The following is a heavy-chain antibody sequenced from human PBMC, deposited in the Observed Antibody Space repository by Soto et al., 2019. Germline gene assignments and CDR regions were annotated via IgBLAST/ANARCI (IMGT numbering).Heavy chain of an antibody. CDR3: ASFVAYSSSFLIDY. J-gene: IGHJ4*02. CDR2: IYYSGST. CDR1: GGSVSSGSYY. D-gene: IGHD6-13*01. Sequence: QVQLQESGPGLVKPSETLSLTCTVSGGSVSSGSYYWSWIRQPPGKGLEWIGYIYYSGSTNYNPSLKSRVTISVDTSKDQFSLKLSSVTAADTAVYYCASFVAYSSSFLIDYWGQGTLVTVSS. V-gene: IGHV4-61*01.